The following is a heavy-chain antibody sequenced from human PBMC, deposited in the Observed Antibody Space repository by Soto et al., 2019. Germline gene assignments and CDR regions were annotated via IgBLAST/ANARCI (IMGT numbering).Heavy chain of an antibody. J-gene: IGHJ5*01. Sequence: SQTLSLTCAISGDSVSTNSATWDWIRHSPSRGLEWLGRTYYRSKWYNDYAVSVKGRITINPDTSNNQLSLQLNSVTPDDTAVYYCARLIGNSWLDSWGQGTQVTVPS. CDR2: TYYRSKWYN. CDR3: ARLIGNSWLDS. CDR1: GDSVSTNSAT. V-gene: IGHV6-1*01. D-gene: IGHD2-8*01.